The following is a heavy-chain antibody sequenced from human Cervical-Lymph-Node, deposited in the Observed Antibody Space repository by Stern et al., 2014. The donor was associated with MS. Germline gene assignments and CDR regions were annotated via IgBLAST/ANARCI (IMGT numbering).Heavy chain of an antibody. Sequence: QDQLVQSGAEVKKPGSSVKVSCKTSGSSFTNYATSLVRQAPGQGLEWMGGIIPVFRTPNYAKKFQGRVTITADESTSTVFMELSSLRSEDTAVYYCATCFMTASGQLYLDYWGQGTLITVSS. J-gene: IGHJ4*02. V-gene: IGHV1-69*12. D-gene: IGHD6-13*01. CDR3: ATCFMTASGQLYLDY. CDR1: GSSFTNYA. CDR2: IIPVFRTP.